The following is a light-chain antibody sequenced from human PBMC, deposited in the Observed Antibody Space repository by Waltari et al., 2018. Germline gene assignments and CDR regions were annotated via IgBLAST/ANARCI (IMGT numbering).Light chain of an antibody. Sequence: SYVLTQPPSVSVAPGQTASIACGGDNIGSESVQWYQQKPGQAPVMVLFAGSDRPLGIPDRISGSKAGNTATLTISGIEAGDEAAYYCQVWDPSTDHVLFGGGTKLTVL. V-gene: IGLV3-21*02. CDR1: NIGSES. J-gene: IGLJ2*01. CDR2: AGS. CDR3: QVWDPSTDHVL.